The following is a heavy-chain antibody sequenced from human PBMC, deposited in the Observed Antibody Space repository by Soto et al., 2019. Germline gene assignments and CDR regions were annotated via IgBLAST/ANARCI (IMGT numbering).Heavy chain of an antibody. Sequence: GGSLRLSCAASGFTFSTYWMHWVRQAPGKGLVWVSRISSRSGTIFYADSVKGRFTLSRDNSKNSMYLQMNSLRAEDTAVYYCAREVDRALVGSPHYFDYWGQGTLVTVSS. CDR2: ISSRSGTI. CDR1: GFTFSTYW. CDR3: AREVDRALVGSPHYFDY. D-gene: IGHD5-18*01. J-gene: IGHJ4*01. V-gene: IGHV3-48*04.